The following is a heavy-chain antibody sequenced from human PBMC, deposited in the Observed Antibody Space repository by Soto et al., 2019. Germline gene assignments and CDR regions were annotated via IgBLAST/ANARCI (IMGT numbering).Heavy chain of an antibody. CDR3: PRALHWIDP. D-gene: IGHD4-4*01. J-gene: IGHJ5*02. Sequence: TLSLTCVVSGDSVTSGGFSWSWIRQPPGKGLEWLGYVFHSGSTHYNPALESRVTMSLDRSNNQISLRLTSVTAADTAVYFCPRALHWIDPWGQALPVTLSS. CDR1: GDSVTSGGFS. CDR2: VFHSGST. V-gene: IGHV4-30-2*01.